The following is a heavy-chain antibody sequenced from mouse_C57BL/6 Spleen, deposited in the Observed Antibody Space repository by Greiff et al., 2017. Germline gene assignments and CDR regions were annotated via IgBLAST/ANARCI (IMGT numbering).Heavy chain of an antibody. D-gene: IGHD2-2*01. CDR3: AAGGYRYAMDY. J-gene: IGHJ4*01. CDR1: GYTFTSYW. Sequence: QVQLKQPGAELVRPGSSVKLSCKASGYTFTSYWMHWVKQRPIQGLEWIGNIDPSDSETHYNQKFKDKATLTVDKSFSTAYMQLSSLTSEDSAVYYCAAGGYRYAMDYWGQGTSVTVSS. V-gene: IGHV1-52*01. CDR2: IDPSDSET.